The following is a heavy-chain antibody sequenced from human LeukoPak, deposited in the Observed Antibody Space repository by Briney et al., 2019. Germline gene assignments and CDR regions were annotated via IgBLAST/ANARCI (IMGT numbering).Heavy chain of an antibody. Sequence: GASVKVSCKTSGYSFIDYYIHWARQAPGQGLEWMGWINSNSADTNYAQNFQGRVTMTRDTSISTAYMELSRLRSDDTALYYCARIGISARGTNFHHWGQGTLVTVSS. CDR2: INSNSADT. J-gene: IGHJ1*01. V-gene: IGHV1-2*02. CDR1: GYSFIDYY. CDR3: ARIGISARGTNFHH. D-gene: IGHD6-13*01.